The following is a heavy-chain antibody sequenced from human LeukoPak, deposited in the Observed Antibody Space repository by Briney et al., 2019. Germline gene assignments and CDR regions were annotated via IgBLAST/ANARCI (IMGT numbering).Heavy chain of an antibody. CDR1: VFTFSTYA. J-gene: IGHJ4*02. Sequence: PGLSLRLSCAASVFTFSTYAMTCVRHAPAKGLEWVLTISTSSSSRSYEDSVKGRFTIFRDNSTNTMYLQMNSLRGEDTAVYYCATLVASGTQYWGQGTLVTVSS. D-gene: IGHD6-13*01. V-gene: IGHV3-23*01. CDR3: ATLVASGTQY. CDR2: ISTSSSSR.